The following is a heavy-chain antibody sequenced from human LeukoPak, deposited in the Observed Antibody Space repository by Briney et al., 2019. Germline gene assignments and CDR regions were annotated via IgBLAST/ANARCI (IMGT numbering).Heavy chain of an antibody. D-gene: IGHD3-16*01. V-gene: IGHV4-61*01. Sequence: AETLSLTCTVSGGSVSSGSYYWSWIRQPPGKGREWSGYIYYSGSTNYNPSLKSRVTISVDTSKNHFSLKLSSVTAADTAVYYCARDYGDYWGQGTLVTVSS. CDR1: GGSVSSGSYY. CDR3: ARDYGDY. J-gene: IGHJ4*02. CDR2: IYYSGST.